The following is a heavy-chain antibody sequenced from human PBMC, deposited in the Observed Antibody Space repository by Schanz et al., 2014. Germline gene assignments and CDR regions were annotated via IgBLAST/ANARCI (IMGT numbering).Heavy chain of an antibody. CDR2: MYINSGST. CDR3: ARDYAGFDC. CDR1: GFTVNTNY. Sequence: EVQLVESGGGLIQPGGSLRLSCAVSGFTVNTNYMSWVRQAPGKGLEWISSMYINSGSTQYADSVKGRFTISRDNSKNTLYLQMSSLKTEDTAVYYCARDYAGFDCWGQGTLVTVSS. D-gene: IGHD3-16*01. V-gene: IGHV3-66*03. J-gene: IGHJ4*02.